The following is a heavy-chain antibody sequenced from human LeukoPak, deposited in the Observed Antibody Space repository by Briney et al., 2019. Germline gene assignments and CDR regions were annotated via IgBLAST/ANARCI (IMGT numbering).Heavy chain of an antibody. D-gene: IGHD3-10*01. CDR3: ARRGFGDYYGSGSYSNWFDP. Sequence: GASVKVSCKASGYTFTGYYMHWVRQAPGQGLERMGWINPNSGGTNYAQKFQGRVTMTRDTSISTAYMELSRLRSDDTAVYYCARRGFGDYYGSGSYSNWFDPWGQGTLVTVSS. CDR1: GYTFTGYY. V-gene: IGHV1-2*02. CDR2: INPNSGGT. J-gene: IGHJ5*02.